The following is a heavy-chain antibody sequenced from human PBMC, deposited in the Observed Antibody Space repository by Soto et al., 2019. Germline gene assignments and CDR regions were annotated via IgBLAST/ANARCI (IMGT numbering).Heavy chain of an antibody. CDR3: ARGKGYCSSTSCYTPWFDP. CDR2: INHSGST. V-gene: IGHV4-34*01. D-gene: IGHD2-2*02. Sequence: CAVYGGSFSGYYWSWIRQPPGKGLEWIGEINHSGSTNYNPSLKSRVTISVDTSKNQFSLKLSSVTAADTAVYYCARGKGYCSSTSCYTPWFDPWGQGTLVTVSS. CDR1: GGSFSGYY. J-gene: IGHJ5*02.